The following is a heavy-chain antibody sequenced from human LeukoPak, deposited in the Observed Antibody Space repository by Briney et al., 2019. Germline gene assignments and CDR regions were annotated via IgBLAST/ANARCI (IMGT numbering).Heavy chain of an antibody. CDR3: AKDQRGYSYGLFDY. Sequence: GGSLRLSCAASELNFENHCMHWVRQVPGKGLEWVSGISWNRGSTGYADSVKGRFTISRDNAKNSLYLQMNSLRAEDTALYYCAKDQRGYSYGLFDYWGQGTLVTVSS. V-gene: IGHV3-9*01. CDR2: ISWNRGST. D-gene: IGHD5-18*01. J-gene: IGHJ4*02. CDR1: ELNFENHC.